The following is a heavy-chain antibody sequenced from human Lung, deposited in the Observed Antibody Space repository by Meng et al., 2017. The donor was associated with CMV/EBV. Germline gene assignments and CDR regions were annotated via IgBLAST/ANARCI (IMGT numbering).Heavy chain of an antibody. CDR2: IYYSGNT. D-gene: IGHD2-2*01. V-gene: IGHV4-31*03. J-gene: IGHJ4*02. CDR1: GGSISSGGYY. CDR3: ARVGCSSTSCPDY. Sequence: TLSLXCTVSGGSISSGGYYWSWIRQHPGKGLEWIGYIYYSGNTYYNPSLKSRVTISVDTSKNQFSLKLSSVTAADTAVYYCARVGCSSTSCPDYWGQGXLVTVSS.